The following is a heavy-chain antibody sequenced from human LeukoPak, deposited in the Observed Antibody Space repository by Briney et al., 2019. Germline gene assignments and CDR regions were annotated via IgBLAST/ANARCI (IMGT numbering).Heavy chain of an antibody. J-gene: IGHJ4*02. Sequence: PGGSLRLSCAASGFTFSSYAMSWVRQAPGKGLEWVSTISGSGDSTYYADSVKGRFTISRDNSMNTVYLQMNSLRAEDTAVYYCAKDPGGGGYYSDYWGQGTLVTVSS. CDR2: ISGSGDST. CDR3: AKDPGGGGYYSDY. D-gene: IGHD3-22*01. V-gene: IGHV3-23*01. CDR1: GFTFSSYA.